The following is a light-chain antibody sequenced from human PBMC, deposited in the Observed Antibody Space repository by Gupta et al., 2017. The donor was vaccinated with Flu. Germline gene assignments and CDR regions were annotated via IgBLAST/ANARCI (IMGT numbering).Light chain of an antibody. CDR2: CAS. J-gene: IGKJ4*01. Sequence: DVVMTQSPYSLAVALGERATINCKSSQSLLYTSNNKHYLAWYQQKPGQPPKLLIYCASTRESGVPDRFSGSESGTDFTLNISSLQAEDVAVYYCQQYIPTPITFGGGTKVEIK. CDR3: QQYIPTPIT. CDR1: QSLLYTSNNKHY. V-gene: IGKV4-1*01.